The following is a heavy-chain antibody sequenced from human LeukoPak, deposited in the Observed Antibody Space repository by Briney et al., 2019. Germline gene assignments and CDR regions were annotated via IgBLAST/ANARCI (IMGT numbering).Heavy chain of an antibody. Sequence: ASVKVSCKASGYTFTSYYMHWVRQAPGQGLEWMGIINPRGGSTSYAQKFQGRVTMTRDMSTSTVYMELSSLRSEDTAVYYCATGWVGYDILTGYRDAFDIWGQGTMVTVSS. CDR1: GYTFTSYY. D-gene: IGHD3-9*01. CDR2: INPRGGST. V-gene: IGHV1-46*01. CDR3: ATGWVGYDILTGYRDAFDI. J-gene: IGHJ3*02.